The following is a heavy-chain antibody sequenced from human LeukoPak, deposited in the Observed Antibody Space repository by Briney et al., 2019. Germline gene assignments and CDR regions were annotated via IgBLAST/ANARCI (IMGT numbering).Heavy chain of an antibody. D-gene: IGHD6-19*01. CDR2: INPSGGST. CDR1: GYTFTSYY. Sequence: ASVKVSCKASGYTFTSYYMHWVRQAPGQGLEWMGIINPSGGSTSYAQKFQGRVTMTRDTSTSTVYMELSSLRAEDTAVYYCARNGGWGYFDYWGQGTLVTVSS. V-gene: IGHV1-46*01. CDR3: ARNGGWGYFDY. J-gene: IGHJ4*02.